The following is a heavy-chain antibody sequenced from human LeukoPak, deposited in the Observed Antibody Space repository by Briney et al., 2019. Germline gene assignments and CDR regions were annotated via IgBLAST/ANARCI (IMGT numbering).Heavy chain of an antibody. CDR1: GFTFSSYG. J-gene: IGHJ4*02. D-gene: IGHD3-22*01. CDR2: ISSKSSYI. V-gene: IGHV3-21*01. CDR3: ARPYYYDSSGLTRFDY. Sequence: GGSLRLSCAASGFTFSSYGMNWVRQAPGKGLEWVSSISSKSSYIYYADSVKGRFTISRDNAKNSLYLQMNSLRAEDTAVYYCARPYYYDSSGLTRFDYWGQGTLVTVSS.